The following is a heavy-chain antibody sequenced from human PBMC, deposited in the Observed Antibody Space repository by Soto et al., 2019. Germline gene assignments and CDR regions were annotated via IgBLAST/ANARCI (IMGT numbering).Heavy chain of an antibody. CDR2: ISATGGNI. Sequence: EVQLLESGGGLARPGGSLRLSCVASGFTFSDYAMTWVRQAPGKGLEWVATISATGGNIEYTDSLKGRFTISRDNSKHALYLQLNGLTSDDTAVHDCAKVAGGLGYFYLWGRGTLVTVS. V-gene: IGHV3-23*01. CDR1: GFTFSDYA. CDR3: AKVAGGLGYFYL. D-gene: IGHD3-16*01. J-gene: IGHJ2*01.